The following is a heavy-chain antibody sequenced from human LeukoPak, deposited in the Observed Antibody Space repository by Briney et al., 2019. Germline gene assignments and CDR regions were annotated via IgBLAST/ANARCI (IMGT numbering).Heavy chain of an antibody. CDR2: ISYDGSNK. CDR1: GFTFSSYA. V-gene: IGHV3-30-3*01. J-gene: IGHJ4*02. Sequence: PGRSLRLSCAASGFTFSSYAMHWVRQAPGKGLEWVAVISYDGSNKYYADSVKGRFTISRDNSKNTLYLQMNSLRAEDTAVYYCARLKDSSGYFGYWGQGTLVTVSS. CDR3: ARLKDSSGYFGY. D-gene: IGHD3-22*01.